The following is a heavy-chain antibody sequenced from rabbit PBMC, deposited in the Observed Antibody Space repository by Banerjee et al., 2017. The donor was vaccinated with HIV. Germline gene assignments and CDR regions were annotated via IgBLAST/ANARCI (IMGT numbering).Heavy chain of an antibody. CDR1: GSDFSSYS. CDR3: ARGIYKYGFAGYAYATDFNL. V-gene: IGHV1S47*01. D-gene: IGHD6-1*01. Sequence: QEQLVESGGGLVQPGGSLTLSCKASGSDFSSYSMSWVRQAPGKGLEWIGYIDPVFGSTFYATWVNDRFAISNDNAQNTVDLQMNSLTAADTATYFCARGIYKYGFAGYAYATDFNLWGPGTLVTVS. J-gene: IGHJ4*01. CDR2: IDPVFGST.